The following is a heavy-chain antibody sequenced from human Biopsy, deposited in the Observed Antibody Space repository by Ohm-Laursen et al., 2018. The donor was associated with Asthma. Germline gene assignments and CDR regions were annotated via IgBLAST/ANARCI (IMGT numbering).Heavy chain of an antibody. CDR3: ARERVTAMVTYFDY. CDR2: IYYSGST. CDR1: GGSISSGGYY. V-gene: IGHV4-31*03. J-gene: IGHJ4*02. Sequence: SETLSLTCTVSGGSISSGGYYWSWIRQPPGKGLEWIGYIYYSGSTYYNPSLKSRVTISVDTSKNQFSLKLSSVTAADTAVYYCARERVTAMVTYFDYWGQGTLVTVSS. D-gene: IGHD5-18*01.